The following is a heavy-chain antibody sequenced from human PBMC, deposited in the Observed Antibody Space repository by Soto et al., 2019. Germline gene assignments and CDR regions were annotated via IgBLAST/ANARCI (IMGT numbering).Heavy chain of an antibody. CDR3: ARHHGPTTSENWFDP. CDR1: GYTFFTYD. J-gene: IGHJ5*02. D-gene: IGHD5-12*01. Sequence: QVHLVQSGVEVKTPGASVKVSCQASGYTFFTYDISWVRQAPGQGLEWMGWISTYSGDTKYAQKFQGRVTMTTDTSKTTAYLELRSLRSYDAAVYYCARHHGPTTSENWFDPWGQGTLVTVSS. V-gene: IGHV1-18*01. CDR2: ISTYSGDT.